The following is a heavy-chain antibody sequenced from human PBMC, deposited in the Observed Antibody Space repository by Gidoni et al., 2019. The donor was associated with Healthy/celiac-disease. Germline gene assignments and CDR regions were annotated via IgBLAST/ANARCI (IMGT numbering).Heavy chain of an antibody. Sequence: SNAWMNWVRQAPGKGLEWVGRIKSKTDGGTTDYAAPVKGRFTISRDDSKNTRYLQMNSLKTEDTAVYYCTTGGITIFGVVMTDLDYWGQGTLVTVSS. CDR3: TTGGITIFGVVMTDLDY. D-gene: IGHD3-3*01. CDR1: SNAW. J-gene: IGHJ4*02. V-gene: IGHV3-15*07. CDR2: IKSKTDGGTT.